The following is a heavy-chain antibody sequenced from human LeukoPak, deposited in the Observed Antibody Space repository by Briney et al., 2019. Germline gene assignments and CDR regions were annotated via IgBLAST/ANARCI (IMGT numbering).Heavy chain of an antibody. Sequence: SETLSLTCTVSGGSISSGDYYWSWIRQPPGKGLEWIGYIYYSGSTYYNPSLKSRVTISVDTSKNQFSLKLSSVTAADTAVYYCARDTFSSRSVYWGQGTLVTVSS. D-gene: IGHD6-13*01. CDR1: GGSISSGDYY. V-gene: IGHV4-30-4*01. CDR2: IYYSGST. CDR3: ARDTFSSRSVY. J-gene: IGHJ4*02.